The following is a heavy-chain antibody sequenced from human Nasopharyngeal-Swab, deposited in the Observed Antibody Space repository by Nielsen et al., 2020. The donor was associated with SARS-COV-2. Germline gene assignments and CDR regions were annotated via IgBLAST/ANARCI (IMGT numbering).Heavy chain of an antibody. CDR1: GGSISSSSYY. V-gene: IGHV4-39*01. D-gene: IGHD2-21*02. J-gene: IGHJ4*02. CDR2: IYYSGTT. CDR3: VRRRSYCGGDCYSGSYFDS. Sequence: SGTLSLTCTVSGGSISSSSYYWGWIRQPPGKGLEWIGSIYYSGTTYYNPSLRGRVTISVDTSKNQFSLKLSSVTAADTAVYYCVRRRSYCGGDCYSGSYFDSWGQGTLVTVSS.